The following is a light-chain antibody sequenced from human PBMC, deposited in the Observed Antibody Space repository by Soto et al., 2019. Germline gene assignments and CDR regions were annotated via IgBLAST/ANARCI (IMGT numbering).Light chain of an antibody. CDR1: SGSVSTSYY. V-gene: IGLV8-61*01. CDR3: VLYMGSGIWV. J-gene: IGLJ3*02. Sequence: QAVVTQEPSFSVSTRRTVTLTCGVSSGSVSTSYYPSWYQQTPGQAPRTLIYSTNTRSSGVPDRFSGSILGNKAALTITGAQADDESDYYCVLYMGSGIWVFGGGTQLTVL. CDR2: STN.